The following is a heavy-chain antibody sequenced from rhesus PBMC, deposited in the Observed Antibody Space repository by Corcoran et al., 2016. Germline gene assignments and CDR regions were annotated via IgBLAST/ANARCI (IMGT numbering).Heavy chain of an antibody. CDR3: ARARAGGYNFWSGYY. J-gene: IGHJ4*01. V-gene: IGHV4-80*01. CDR2: INGNSGST. D-gene: IGHD3-3*01. Sequence: QVQLQESGPGLVKPSATLSLPCAVSGASISSYLFSWLRQPPGKGLEWIGEINGNSGSTYNNPSLKSRVNISKDASKNKFSLKLSFVTAADTAGYYCARARAGGYNFWSGYYWGQGVLVTVSS. CDR1: GASISSYL.